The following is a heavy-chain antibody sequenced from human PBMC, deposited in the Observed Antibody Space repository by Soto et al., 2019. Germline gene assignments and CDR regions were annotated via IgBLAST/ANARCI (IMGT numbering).Heavy chain of an antibody. CDR3: ARGRGYGSGSYDY. J-gene: IGHJ4*02. CDR1: GGSISSYY. Sequence: QVQLQESGPGLVKPSETLSLTCTVSGGSISSYYWSWIRQPPGKGLEWIGYIYYSGSTNYNPFLKSRVTISVDTSKNQCSLKLSSVTAADTAVYYCARGRGYGSGSYDYWGQGTLVTVSS. V-gene: IGHV4-59*01. CDR2: IYYSGST. D-gene: IGHD3-10*01.